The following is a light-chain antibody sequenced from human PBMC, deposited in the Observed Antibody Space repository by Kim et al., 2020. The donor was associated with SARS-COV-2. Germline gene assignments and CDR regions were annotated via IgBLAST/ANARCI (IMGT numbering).Light chain of an antibody. CDR3: QVWDGSSNHVV. CDR1: NIGSKS. J-gene: IGLJ3*02. Sequence: SYELTQPPAVSEAPGTTARITCGGNNIGSKSVHWYQQKPGQAPVLVIYYDSDRPAGIPERFSGSNSGNTATLTISRLEAGDEADYYSQVWDGSSNHVVFG. V-gene: IGLV3-21*04. CDR2: YDS.